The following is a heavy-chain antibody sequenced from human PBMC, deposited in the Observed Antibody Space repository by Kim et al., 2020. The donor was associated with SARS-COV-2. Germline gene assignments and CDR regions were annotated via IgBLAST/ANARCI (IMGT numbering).Heavy chain of an antibody. D-gene: IGHD2-15*01. V-gene: IGHV1-69*04. J-gene: IGHJ4*02. CDR3: ASNIVVVVAATGGYFDY. CDR1: GGTFSSYA. CDR2: IIPNLGIA. Sequence: SVKVSCKASGGTFSSYAISWVRQAPGQGLEWMGRIIPNLGIANYAQKFQGRVTITADKSTSTAYMELSSLRSEDTAVYYCASNIVVVVAATGGYFDYWGQGTLVTVSS.